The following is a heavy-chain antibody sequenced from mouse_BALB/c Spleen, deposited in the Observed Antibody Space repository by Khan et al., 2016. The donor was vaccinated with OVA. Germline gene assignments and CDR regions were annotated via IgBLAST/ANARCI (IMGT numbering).Heavy chain of an antibody. V-gene: IGHV1S136*01. CDR1: GYTFTSYV. D-gene: IGHD1-1*01. CDR2: IYPFNDAT. J-gene: IGHJ3*01. Sequence: VRLQQSGPEVVKPGASVKMSCKASGYTFTSYVMHWVKQKPGQGLEWIGYIYPFNDATKFNEKFNGKATLTSDKSSSTAYMELRSLTSEDSAVYYCDPVGSYYVSFVYWGQGTLVTVSA. CDR3: DPVGSYYVSFVY.